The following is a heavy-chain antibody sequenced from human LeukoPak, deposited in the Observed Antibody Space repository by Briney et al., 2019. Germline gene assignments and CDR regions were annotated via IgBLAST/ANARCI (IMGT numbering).Heavy chain of an antibody. Sequence: PPGSLRLSCVPSGFTFTTYGLHWVRQAPGKGLEWVAAIPSNGGSEYYADSVKGRFTISRENSKNTLFLQMNSLRAEDTAVYYCAKGDPNRNINLRLDYWGQGTLVTVSS. CDR2: IPSNGGSE. J-gene: IGHJ4*02. CDR3: AKGDPNRNINLRLDY. D-gene: IGHD1-14*01. CDR1: GFTFTTYG. V-gene: IGHV3-30*18.